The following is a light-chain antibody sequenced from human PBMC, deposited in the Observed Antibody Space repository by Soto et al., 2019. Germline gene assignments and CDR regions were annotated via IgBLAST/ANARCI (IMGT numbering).Light chain of an antibody. Sequence: DIQMTQSPSSLSASVGDRVTVTCRSSQGIGGYLNWYQQKPGKAPKLLMHAASTLQSGVPSRFSGSESGTDYTLTISSLQPEDFATYGCQKSYSDPLTFGPGTQVEIK. CDR2: AAS. CDR1: QGIGGY. V-gene: IGKV1-39*01. J-gene: IGKJ3*01. CDR3: QKSYSDPLT.